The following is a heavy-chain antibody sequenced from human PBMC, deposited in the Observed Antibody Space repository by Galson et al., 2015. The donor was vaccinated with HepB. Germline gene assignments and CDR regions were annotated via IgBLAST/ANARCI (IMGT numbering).Heavy chain of an antibody. Sequence: SLRLSCAASGFTFSSYAMHWVRQAPGKGLEWVAVISYDGSNKYYADSVKGRFTISRDNSKNTLYLQMNSLRAEDTAVYYCTKHRAAAAPPYYYYGMDVWGQGTTVTVSS. J-gene: IGHJ6*02. CDR2: ISYDGSNK. V-gene: IGHV3-30*04. CDR1: GFTFSSYA. D-gene: IGHD6-13*01. CDR3: TKHRAAAAPPYYYYGMDV.